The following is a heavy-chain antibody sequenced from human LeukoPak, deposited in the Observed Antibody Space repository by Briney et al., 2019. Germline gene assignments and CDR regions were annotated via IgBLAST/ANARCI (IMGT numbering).Heavy chain of an antibody. CDR1: GFTFSSYG. D-gene: IGHD2-15*01. CDR3: ARDKEGGSNDH. Sequence: GGSLRLSCAASGFTFSSYGMHWVRQAPGKGLEWVANIKEDGREKKYVDSVKDRFTISRDNTKNSVYLQMSGLRVDDTAIYYCARDKEGGSNDHWGQGTLVTVSS. V-gene: IGHV3-7*01. CDR2: IKEDGREK. J-gene: IGHJ4*02.